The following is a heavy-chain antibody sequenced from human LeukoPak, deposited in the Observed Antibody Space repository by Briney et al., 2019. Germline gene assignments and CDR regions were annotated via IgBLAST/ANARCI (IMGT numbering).Heavy chain of an antibody. V-gene: IGHV3-48*04. CDR2: ISSSSSTI. CDR3: VRCIYDTSGHDAFDI. CDR1: GFAFSTYC. J-gene: IGHJ3*02. Sequence: GGSLRLSCAASGFAFSTYCMNWVRQVPGKGLEWVSYISSSSSTIYYADSVKGRFTISRDNAKNSLYLQMNSLRAEDTAVYYCVRCIYDTSGHDAFDIWGQGAVVTVSS. D-gene: IGHD3-22*01.